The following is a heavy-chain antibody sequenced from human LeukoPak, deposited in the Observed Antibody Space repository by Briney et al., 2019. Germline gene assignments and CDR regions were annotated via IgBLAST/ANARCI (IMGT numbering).Heavy chain of an antibody. V-gene: IGHV3-11*06. D-gene: IGHD4-23*01. CDR3: AREYYGGREAFDI. J-gene: IGHJ3*02. CDR2: ISGSSSYI. CDR1: GFIFRDYY. Sequence: GGSLRLSCAASGFIFRDYYMNWIRQAPGKGLECVSYISGSSSYINYADSVKGRFTISRDNAKNSLYLQMNSLRVEDTAVYYCAREYYGGREAFDIWGQGTMVTVSS.